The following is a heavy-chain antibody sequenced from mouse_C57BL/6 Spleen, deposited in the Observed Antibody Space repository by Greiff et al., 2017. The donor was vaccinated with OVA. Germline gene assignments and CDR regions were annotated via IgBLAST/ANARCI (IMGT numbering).Heavy chain of an antibody. CDR1: GYTFTSYW. J-gene: IGHJ2*01. V-gene: IGHV1-50*01. CDR3: ARPFDY. CDR2: IDPSDSYT. Sequence: VQLQQPGAELVKPGASVKLSCKASGYTFTSYWMQWVKQRPGQGLEWIGEIDPSDSYTNYNQKFKGKATLTVDTSSSTAYMQLSSLTSEDSAVYYCARPFDYWGQGTTLTVSS.